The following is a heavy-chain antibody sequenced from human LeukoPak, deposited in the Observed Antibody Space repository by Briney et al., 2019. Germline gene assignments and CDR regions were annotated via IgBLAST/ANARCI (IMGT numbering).Heavy chain of an antibody. CDR2: INSDGSST. Sequence: GGSLRLSCAASGFTFCSYWMLWVRQAPGKGLLCVSGINSDGSSTSYADSVKGRFTISRDNAKNTLYLQMNSLRAEDTAVYYCARETDCSSTSCYAGSDYWGQGTLVTVSS. CDR3: ARETDCSSTSCYAGSDY. J-gene: IGHJ4*02. CDR1: GFTFCSYW. V-gene: IGHV3-74*01. D-gene: IGHD2-2*01.